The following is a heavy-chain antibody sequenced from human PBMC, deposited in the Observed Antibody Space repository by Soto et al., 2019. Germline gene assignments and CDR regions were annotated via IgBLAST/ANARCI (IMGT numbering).Heavy chain of an antibody. V-gene: IGHV1-18*01. CDR2: INGYNGNT. CDR1: GYTFTRYG. CDR3: ARDGDYRYYYYGMDV. D-gene: IGHD4-17*01. J-gene: IGHJ6*02. Sequence: QVQLVQSGAEVKKPGASVKVSCKASGYTFTRYGITWVRQARGQGLEWMGWINGYNGNTKYAQKLQGRVTMTTDTSTSTAYMELRSLTSDDTAVYYRARDGDYRYYYYGMDVWGQGTTVTVSS.